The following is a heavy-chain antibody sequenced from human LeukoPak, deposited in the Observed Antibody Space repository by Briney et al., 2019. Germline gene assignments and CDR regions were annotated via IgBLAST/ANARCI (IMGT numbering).Heavy chain of an antibody. CDR1: GGSFRGYY. CDR3: ARNRISEVKSCSSTSCYAGGAFDI. J-gene: IGHJ3*02. CDR2: INHRGST. D-gene: IGHD2-2*01. Sequence: SETLSLTCAVYGGSFRGYYWSWIRQPPGKGLEWIGEINHRGSTNYNPSLKSRGTISVDTSKNQFSLKLSSVTAADTAVYYCARNRISEVKSCSSTSCYAGGAFDIWGQGTMVTVSS. V-gene: IGHV4-34*01.